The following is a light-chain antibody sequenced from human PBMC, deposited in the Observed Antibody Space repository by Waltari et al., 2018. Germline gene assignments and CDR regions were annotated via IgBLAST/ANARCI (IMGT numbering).Light chain of an antibody. CDR3: QVWDANTDPGV. Sequence: SYVLTQPPSVSVAPGETARITCGGNNIESKSVHWYRQRPGQAPVVVISYDNDRAAGIPARFAGSNSGNTATLTIGRVEAGDEADYYCQVWDANTDPGVFGTGTEVTVL. V-gene: IGLV3-21*01. CDR2: YDN. J-gene: IGLJ1*01. CDR1: NIESKS.